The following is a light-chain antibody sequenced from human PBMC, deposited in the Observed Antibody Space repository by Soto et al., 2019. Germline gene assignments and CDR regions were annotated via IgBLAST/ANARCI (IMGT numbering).Light chain of an antibody. CDR1: QSVSSSY. J-gene: IGKJ2*01. CDR3: QQYGSPPPNT. Sequence: EIVLTQSPGTLSLSPGERATLSCRASQSVSSSYLAWYQQKPRQATRLLIYGASSRATGIPDRFSGSGSGTDFTLTISRLEPEALAVYYCQQYGSPPPNTFGQGTKLEIK. V-gene: IGKV3-20*01. CDR2: GAS.